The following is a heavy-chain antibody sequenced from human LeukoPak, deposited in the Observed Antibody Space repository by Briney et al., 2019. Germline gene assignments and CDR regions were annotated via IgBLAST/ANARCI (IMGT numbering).Heavy chain of an antibody. CDR3: AKAPWGDYVPDFDY. V-gene: IGHV3-23*01. J-gene: IGHJ4*02. D-gene: IGHD4-17*01. CDR2: ISGSGGST. CDR1: GFTFSSYA. Sequence: GGSLRLSCAASGFTFSSYAMSWVRQAPGKGLEWVSAISGSGGSTYYADSVKGRFTIYRDNSKNTLYLQMNSLRAEDTAVYYCAKAPWGDYVPDFDYWGQGTLVTVSS.